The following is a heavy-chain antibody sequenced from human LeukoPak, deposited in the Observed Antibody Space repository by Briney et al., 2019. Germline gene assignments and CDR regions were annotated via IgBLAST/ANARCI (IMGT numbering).Heavy chain of an antibody. CDR2: ISSSSSYI. D-gene: IGHD2/OR15-2a*01. V-gene: IGHV3-21*01. Sequence: PGGPLRLSCAASGFTFSSYTMNWVGQAPGKGLEWASSISSSSSYIYYADSVKGRFTSSRDNAKNSLYLQMNSLRAEDTAVYYCARDTPPFNYGMDVWGQGTTVTVSS. CDR1: GFTFSSYT. J-gene: IGHJ6*02. CDR3: ARDTPPFNYGMDV.